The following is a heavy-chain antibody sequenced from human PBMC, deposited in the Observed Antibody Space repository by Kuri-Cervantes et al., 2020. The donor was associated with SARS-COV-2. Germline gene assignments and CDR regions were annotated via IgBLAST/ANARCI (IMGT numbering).Heavy chain of an antibody. J-gene: IGHJ4*02. CDR2: INWNGGST. D-gene: IGHD3-10*01. Sequence: LSLTCAASGFTFSSYAMHWVRQAPGKGLQWVSGINWNGGSTGYADSVKGRFTISRDNAKNSLYLQMNSLRVEDTALYYCARVSVGSGSNYFDYWGQGTLVTVSS. CDR1: GFTFSSYA. CDR3: ARVSVGSGSNYFDY. V-gene: IGHV3-20*04.